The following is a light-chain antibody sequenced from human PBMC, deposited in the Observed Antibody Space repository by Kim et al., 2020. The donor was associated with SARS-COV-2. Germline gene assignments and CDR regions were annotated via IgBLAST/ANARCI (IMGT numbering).Light chain of an antibody. CDR1: QSVSSS. Sequence: VSLGERVTLSCRARQSVSSSLAWYQQKPDQAPRLLIYGASTRATGIPARFSGSGSGTEFTLTISSLQSEDFAVYYCQQYNNWWTFGQGTKVDIK. CDR2: GAS. CDR3: QQYNNWWT. V-gene: IGKV3-15*01. J-gene: IGKJ1*01.